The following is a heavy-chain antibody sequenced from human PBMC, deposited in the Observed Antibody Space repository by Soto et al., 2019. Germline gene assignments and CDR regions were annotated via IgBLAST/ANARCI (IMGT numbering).Heavy chain of an antibody. V-gene: IGHV3-11*01. CDR3: AKNSGWFTA. CDR1: GFNFSDFY. J-gene: IGHJ5*02. Sequence: GSLRLSCAASGFNFSDFYISWIRQAPGKGLEWVSFISATGETIYYAESVKGRFTISRDNAQKSLVLQMNSLRADDTAVYFCAKNSGWFTAWGQGTLVTVSS. D-gene: IGHD6-19*01. CDR2: ISATGETI.